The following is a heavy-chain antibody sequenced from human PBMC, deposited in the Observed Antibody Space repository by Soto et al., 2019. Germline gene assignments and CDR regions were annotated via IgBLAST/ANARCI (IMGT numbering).Heavy chain of an antibody. V-gene: IGHV1-46*01. Sequence: ASVKVSCKASGYTFTSYYMHWVRQAPGQGLEWMGIINPSGGSTSYAQKFQGRVTMTRDTSTSTVYMELSSLRSEDTAVYYCARVSGYDSSGYYLYAFDIWGQGTMVTVS. CDR3: ARVSGYDSSGYYLYAFDI. J-gene: IGHJ3*02. CDR1: GYTFTSYY. CDR2: INPSGGST. D-gene: IGHD3-22*01.